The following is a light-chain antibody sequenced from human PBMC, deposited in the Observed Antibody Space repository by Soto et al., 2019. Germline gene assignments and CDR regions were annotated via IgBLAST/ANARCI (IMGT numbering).Light chain of an antibody. J-gene: IGKJ5*01. V-gene: IGKV1-39*01. CDR2: AAS. Sequence: DIQLTQSPSPLSASVGDRVAITCLASQSISTYLNWYQQKPGKDPKVLIYAASNLQSGVPPRFSGSGSGTDFNLTISSLQTEDVATYLCQQSYRTTITFGQGTKVDIK. CDR1: QSISTY. CDR3: QQSYRTTIT.